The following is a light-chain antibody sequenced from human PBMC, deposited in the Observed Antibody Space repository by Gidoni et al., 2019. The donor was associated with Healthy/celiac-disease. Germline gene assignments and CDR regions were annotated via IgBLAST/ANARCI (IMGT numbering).Light chain of an antibody. Sequence: EIVLTQSPATLSLSPGERATLSCRASQSVSSYLAWYQQKPGQAPRLLIYDASNRATGIPARFSGSGSGTDFTLTIRSLEPEDFAVYYCQQRSNWSWTFGQXTKVEIK. CDR1: QSVSSY. CDR2: DAS. V-gene: IGKV3-11*01. J-gene: IGKJ1*01. CDR3: QQRSNWSWT.